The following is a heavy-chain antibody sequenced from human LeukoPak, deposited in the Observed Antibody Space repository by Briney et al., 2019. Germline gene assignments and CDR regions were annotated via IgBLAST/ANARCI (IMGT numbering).Heavy chain of an antibody. D-gene: IGHD4-17*01. J-gene: IGHJ3*02. CDR2: IIPIFGTA. Sequence: SVKVSCKASGGTFSSYAISWVRQAPGQGLEWMGGIIPIFGTANYAQKFQGRVTITADESTSTAYMELSSLRSEDTAVYYCARPRILSTVTADAFDIWGQGTMVTVSS. V-gene: IGHV1-69*13. CDR1: GGTFSSYA. CDR3: ARPRILSTVTADAFDI.